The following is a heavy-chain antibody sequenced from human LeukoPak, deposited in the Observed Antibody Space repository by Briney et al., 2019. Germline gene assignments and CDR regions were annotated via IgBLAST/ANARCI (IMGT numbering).Heavy chain of an antibody. CDR3: AREAMYSYGNNFDY. CDR2: IYHSGST. D-gene: IGHD5-18*01. V-gene: IGHV4-4*02. CDR1: GGSISSSNW. J-gene: IGHJ4*02. Sequence: SETLSLTCAVSGGSISSSNWWSWVRQPPGKGLEWIGEIYHSGSTNYNPSLKSRVTISVDKSKNQFSLKLSSVTAADTAVYYCAREAMYSYGNNFDYWGQGTLVTVSS.